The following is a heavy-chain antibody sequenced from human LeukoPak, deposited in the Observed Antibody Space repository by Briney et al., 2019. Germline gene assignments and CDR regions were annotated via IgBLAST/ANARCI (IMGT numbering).Heavy chain of an antibody. CDR3: AKGVGYYDILTGYTTRNWFDP. CDR2: ISYDGSNK. D-gene: IGHD3-9*01. CDR1: GFTFSSYG. J-gene: IGHJ5*02. V-gene: IGHV3-30*18. Sequence: GGSLRLSCAASGFTFSSYGMHWVRQAPGKELEWVAVISYDGSNKYYADSVKGRFTISRDNSKNTLYLQMNSLRAEDTAVYYCAKGVGYYDILTGYTTRNWFDPWGQGTLVTVSS.